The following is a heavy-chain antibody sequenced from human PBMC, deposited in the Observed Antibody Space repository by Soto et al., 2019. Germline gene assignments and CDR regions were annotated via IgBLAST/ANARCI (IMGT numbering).Heavy chain of an antibody. D-gene: IGHD3-10*01. CDR1: GCSISSSSYY. Sequence: QLQLQESGPGLVKPSETLSLTCTVSGCSISSSSYYWGWIRQHPGKGLEWIGSIDYSGSTYYNPALKSRVTISVDTSNNQLSLQLSCVTAADTAVYYCARPGSRGYYFDYWGQGPLVTVSS. CDR3: ARPGSRGYYFDY. CDR2: IDYSGST. V-gene: IGHV4-39*01. J-gene: IGHJ4*02.